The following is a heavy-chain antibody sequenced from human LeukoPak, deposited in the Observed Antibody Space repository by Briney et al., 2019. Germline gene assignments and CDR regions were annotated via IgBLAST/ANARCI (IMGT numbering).Heavy chain of an antibody. CDR1: GFTFDDYA. CDR2: ISWNSGSI. J-gene: IGHJ3*02. V-gene: IGHV3-9*01. D-gene: IGHD5-24*01. CDR3: AKDMSRDGYKPYAFDI. Sequence: PGGSLRLSCAASGFTFDDYAMHWVWQAPGKGLEWVSGISWNSGSIGYADSVKGRFTISRDNAKNSLYLQMNSLRAEDTALYYCAKDMSRDGYKPYAFDIRGQGTMVTVSS.